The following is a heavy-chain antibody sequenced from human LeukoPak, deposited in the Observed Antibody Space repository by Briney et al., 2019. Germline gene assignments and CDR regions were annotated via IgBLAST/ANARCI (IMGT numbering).Heavy chain of an antibody. J-gene: IGHJ4*02. CDR2: ISSSGSPI. D-gene: IGHD3-10*01. V-gene: IGHV3-48*03. CDR3: ARDQITLDY. CDR1: GFTFSSYE. Sequence: GGSLRLSCAASGFTFSSYEMNWVRQAPGKGLEWVSYISSSGSPIYYADSVKGRFTISRDNAKNSLYLQMNSLRAEDTAVYYCARDQITLDYWGQGTLVTVSS.